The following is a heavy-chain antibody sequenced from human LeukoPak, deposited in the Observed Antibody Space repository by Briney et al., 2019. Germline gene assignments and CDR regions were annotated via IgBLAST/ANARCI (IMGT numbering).Heavy chain of an antibody. Sequence: KPSETLSLTCAVYGGSFSGYYWSWIRQPPGKGLEWIGEINHSGGTNYNPSLKSRVTISVDTSKNQFSLKLSSVTAADTAVYYCARGHNWFDPWGQGTLVTVSS. CDR1: GGSFSGYY. CDR2: INHSGGT. V-gene: IGHV4-34*01. J-gene: IGHJ5*02. CDR3: ARGHNWFDP.